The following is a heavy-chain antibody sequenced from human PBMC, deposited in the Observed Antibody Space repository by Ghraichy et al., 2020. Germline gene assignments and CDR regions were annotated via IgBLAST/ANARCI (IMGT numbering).Heavy chain of an antibody. CDR3: ASCGYSYGYSDS. Sequence: ETLSLTCAASGFTFSSYSMNWVRQAPGKGLEWVSSISSSSSFIYYADSVKGRFTISRDNAKNSLYLQMNSLRAEDTAVYYCASCGYSYGYSDSWGQGTLVTVSS. V-gene: IGHV3-21*01. J-gene: IGHJ4*02. CDR1: GFTFSSYS. D-gene: IGHD5-18*01. CDR2: ISSSSSFI.